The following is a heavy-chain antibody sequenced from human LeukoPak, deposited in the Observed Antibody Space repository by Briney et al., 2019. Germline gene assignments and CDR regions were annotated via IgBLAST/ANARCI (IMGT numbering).Heavy chain of an antibody. V-gene: IGHV4-59*01. Sequence: SETLSLTCTVSGGSISSYYWSWIRQPPGKGLEWIGYIYYSGSTNYNPSLKSRVAISVDTSKNQFSLKLSSVTAADTAVYYCARDVLRFGELFTPDWGQGTLVTVSS. CDR2: IYYSGST. CDR1: GGSISSYY. J-gene: IGHJ4*02. D-gene: IGHD3-10*01. CDR3: ARDVLRFGELFTPD.